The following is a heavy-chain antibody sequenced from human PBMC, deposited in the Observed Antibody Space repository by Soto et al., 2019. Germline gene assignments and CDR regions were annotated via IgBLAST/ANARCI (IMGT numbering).Heavy chain of an antibody. D-gene: IGHD3-3*01. Sequence: QVQLVQSGAVVKKPGSSVKVSCKASGGTFSSYAISWVRQAPGQGLEWMGGIIPIFGTANYAQKFQGRVTITADESTSTAYMELSSLRSEDTAVYYCARDYDFWSGSTNNWFDPWGQGTLVTVSS. CDR3: ARDYDFWSGSTNNWFDP. V-gene: IGHV1-69*01. CDR1: GGTFSSYA. J-gene: IGHJ5*02. CDR2: IIPIFGTA.